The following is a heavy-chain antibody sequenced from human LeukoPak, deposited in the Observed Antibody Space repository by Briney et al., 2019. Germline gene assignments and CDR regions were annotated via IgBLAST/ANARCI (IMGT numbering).Heavy chain of an antibody. V-gene: IGHV3-30-3*01. CDR2: ISYDGSNK. CDR1: GFTFSSYA. CDR3: AREEEYGDYRNYFDY. J-gene: IGHJ4*02. Sequence: GGSLRLSCAASGFTFSSYAMHWVRQAPGKGLEWVAVISYDGSNKYYADSVKGRFTISRDNSKNTLYLQMNSLRAEDTAVYYCAREEEYGDYRNYFDYWGQGTLVTVSS. D-gene: IGHD4-17*01.